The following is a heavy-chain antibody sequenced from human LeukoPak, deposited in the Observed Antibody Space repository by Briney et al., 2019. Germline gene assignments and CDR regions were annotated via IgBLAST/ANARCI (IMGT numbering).Heavy chain of an antibody. V-gene: IGHV5-51*01. CDR1: GYSFTSYW. J-gene: IGHJ6*02. CDR3: ARTGDTRGYGMDV. D-gene: IGHD3-10*01. CDR2: IYPGDSDT. Sequence: GESLKISCKGSGYSFTSYWIGWVRQMPGKGLEWMGVIYPGDSDTRYSPSFQGQVTISADKSISTAYLQWSSLKASDTAMYYCARTGDTRGYGMDVWGQGTTVTVSS.